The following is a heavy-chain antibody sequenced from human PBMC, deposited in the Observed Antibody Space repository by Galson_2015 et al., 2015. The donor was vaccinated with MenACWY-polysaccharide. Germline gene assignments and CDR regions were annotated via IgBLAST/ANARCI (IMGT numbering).Heavy chain of an antibody. CDR1: GFTISSNS. CDR2: IHSDDNT. D-gene: IGHD1-26*01. Sequence: SLRLSCAASGFTISSNSINWVRQPPGRGLEWISVIHSDDNTHFAEFVKGRFTFSRDNYKNTLFLQISSRRAEDAAPYYCTRQAWGDHWGQGTLATVSS. V-gene: IGHV3-66*02. J-gene: IGHJ5*02. CDR3: TRQAWGDH.